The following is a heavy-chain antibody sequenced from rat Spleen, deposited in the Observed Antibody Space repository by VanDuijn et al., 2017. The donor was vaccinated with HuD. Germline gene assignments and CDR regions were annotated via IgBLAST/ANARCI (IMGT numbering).Heavy chain of an antibody. D-gene: IGHD1-1*01. V-gene: IGHV5-58*01. J-gene: IGHJ3*01. CDR1: GFTFNNYW. CDR2: INPDGSRT. Sequence: EVQLVESGGGLVQPGRSMKLSCVASGFTFNNYWMYWTRQAPGKGLEWVSSINPDGSRTYYPDSVKGRFTISRDNAKSTLYLQMNSLRSEDTATYYCTTVVQGHGFAYWGQGTLVTVSS. CDR3: TTVVQGHGFAY.